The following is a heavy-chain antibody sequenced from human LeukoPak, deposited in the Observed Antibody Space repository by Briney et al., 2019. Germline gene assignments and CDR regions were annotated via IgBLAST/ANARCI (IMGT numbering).Heavy chain of an antibody. J-gene: IGHJ5*02. Sequence: PSETLSLTCAVYGGSFSGYYWSWIRQPPGKGLEWIGEINHSGSTNYNPSLKSRVIISVDTSKNQFSLKLSSVTAADTAVYYCARGPGYYGSGSYLWFDPWGQGTLVTVSS. CDR1: GGSFSGYY. D-gene: IGHD3-10*01. CDR2: INHSGST. V-gene: IGHV4-34*01. CDR3: ARGPGYYGSGSYLWFDP.